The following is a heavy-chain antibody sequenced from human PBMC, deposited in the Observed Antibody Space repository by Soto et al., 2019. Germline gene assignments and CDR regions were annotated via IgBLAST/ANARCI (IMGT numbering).Heavy chain of an antibody. V-gene: IGHV1-46*01. J-gene: IGHJ5*02. Sequence: ASVKVSCKASGYTFTSYYMHWVRQAPGQGLEWMGIINPSGGSTSYAQKFQGRVTMTRDTSTSTVYMELSSLRSEDTAVYYCASYATNVNWFDPWGQGTLVTVSS. D-gene: IGHD2-8*01. CDR3: ASYATNVNWFDP. CDR2: INPSGGST. CDR1: GYTFTSYY.